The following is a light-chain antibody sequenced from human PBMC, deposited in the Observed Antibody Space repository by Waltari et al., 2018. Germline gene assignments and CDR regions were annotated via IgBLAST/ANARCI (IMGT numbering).Light chain of an antibody. CDR2: KAS. Sequence: DIQLTQSPSSLSASVGDRVTITCRASQGISSYLAWYQQKPGKAPTVLIYKASSLQSGVPSRFSGSGSGTEFTLTISSLQPEECAVYYCQQRNSYPFTFGPGTKLDIK. V-gene: IGKV1-9*01. J-gene: IGKJ3*01. CDR1: QGISSY. CDR3: QQRNSYPFT.